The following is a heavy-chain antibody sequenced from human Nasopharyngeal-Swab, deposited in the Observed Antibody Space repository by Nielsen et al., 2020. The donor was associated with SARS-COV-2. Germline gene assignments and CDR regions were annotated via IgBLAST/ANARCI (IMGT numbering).Heavy chain of an antibody. D-gene: IGHD3-22*01. V-gene: IGHV3-30-3*01. CDR3: ARDLSYYDSSGYPGDY. J-gene: IGHJ4*02. Sequence: WIRQPPGKGLEWVAVISYDGSNKYYADSVKGRFTISRDNSKNPLYLQMNSLRAEDTAVYYCARDLSYYDSSGYPGDYWGQGTLVTVSS. CDR2: ISYDGSNK.